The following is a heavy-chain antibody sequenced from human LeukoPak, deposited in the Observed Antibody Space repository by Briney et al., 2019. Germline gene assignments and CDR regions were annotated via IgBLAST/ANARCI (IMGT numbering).Heavy chain of an antibody. CDR1: GFXFSSYW. CDR3: ARVSPTPYDILTGFYYYYGMDI. V-gene: IGHV3-7*04. CDR2: IKQDGSEK. D-gene: IGHD3-9*01. Sequence: PGGSLRLSCAASGFXFSSYWISWVRQAPGKGLEWVANIKQDGSEKYYVDSVKGRFTISRDNAKNSLYLQMNSLRAEDTAVYYCARVSPTPYDILTGFYYYYGMDIWGQGTTVTVSS. J-gene: IGHJ6*02.